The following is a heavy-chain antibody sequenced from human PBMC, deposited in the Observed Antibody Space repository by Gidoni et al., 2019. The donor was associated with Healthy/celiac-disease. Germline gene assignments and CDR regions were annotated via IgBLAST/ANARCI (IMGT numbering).Heavy chain of an antibody. CDR1: GFPFSDYY. D-gene: IGHD3-9*01. CDR3: ARVVYYDILTGYYQGIDYYFDY. J-gene: IGHJ4*02. V-gene: IGHV3-11*06. CDR2: ISSSSSYT. Sequence: QVQLVESGGGLVKPGGSLRLSCAASGFPFSDYYMSWIRQAQGKGLEWVSYISSSSSYTNYADSVKGRFTISRDNAKNSLYLQMNSLRAEDTAVYYCARVVYYDILTGYYQGIDYYFDYWGQGTLVTVSS.